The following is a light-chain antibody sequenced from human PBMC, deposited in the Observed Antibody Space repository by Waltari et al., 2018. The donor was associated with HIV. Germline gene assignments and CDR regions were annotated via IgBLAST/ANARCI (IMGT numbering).Light chain of an antibody. CDR3: EQYNSYPYT. Sequence: DIQMTQSPSTLSASVGARVTLTCRASQSISSWLAWYPQKPGKAPNRLIYKASSLKSGVPSRFSGSGSGTEFTLTISSLQPDDFATYYGEQYNSYPYTFGPGTKLEIK. V-gene: IGKV1-5*03. CDR1: QSISSW. J-gene: IGKJ2*01. CDR2: KAS.